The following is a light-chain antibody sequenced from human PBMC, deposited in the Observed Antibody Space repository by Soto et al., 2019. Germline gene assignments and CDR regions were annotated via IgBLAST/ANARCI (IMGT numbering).Light chain of an antibody. Sequence: DIVMTQSPDSLAVSLGDRATINCKSSQSVLYSSNNKNYLAWYQQKPGQPPKLLIYWASTRESGVPDRFSGSGSGTDFTLTISSLQAEDVAVYYCQQYYSTPPTFGQGTKVDIK. V-gene: IGKV4-1*01. J-gene: IGKJ1*01. CDR3: QQYYSTPPT. CDR2: WAS. CDR1: QSVLYSSNNKNY.